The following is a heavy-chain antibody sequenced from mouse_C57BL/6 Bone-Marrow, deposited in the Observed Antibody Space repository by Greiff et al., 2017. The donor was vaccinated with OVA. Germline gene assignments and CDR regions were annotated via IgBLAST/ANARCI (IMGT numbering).Heavy chain of an antibody. Sequence: VQLQQSGSELRSPGSSVKLSCKDFDSEVFPIAYMSWVRQKPGHGFEWIGGILPSIGSTIYGEKFEDKATLEADTLATTAYLELNSLTSEDSAIYNCARTTVAFMDYWGQGTSVTVSS. CDR3: ARTTVAFMDY. V-gene: IGHV15-2*01. J-gene: IGHJ4*01. CDR1: DSEVFPIAY. D-gene: IGHD1-1*01. CDR2: ILPSIGST.